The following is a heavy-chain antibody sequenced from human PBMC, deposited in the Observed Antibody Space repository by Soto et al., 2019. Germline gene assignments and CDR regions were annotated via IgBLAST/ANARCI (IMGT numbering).Heavy chain of an antibody. CDR3: ARSRVQLERRYYFYGMDV. D-gene: IGHD1-1*01. CDR2: TYYRSKWYN. J-gene: IGHJ6*02. Sequence: PSQTLSLTCAISGDSVSSNSAAWNWIRQSPSRGLEWLGRTYYRSKWYNDYAVSVKSRITISPDTSKNQFSLQLNSVTPEDTAVYYCARSRVQLERRYYFYGMDVWGQGTTVTVSS. CDR1: GDSVSSNSAA. V-gene: IGHV6-1*01.